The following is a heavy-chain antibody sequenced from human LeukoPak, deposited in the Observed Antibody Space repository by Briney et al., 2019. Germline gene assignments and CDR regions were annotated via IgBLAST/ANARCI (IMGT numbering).Heavy chain of an antibody. CDR3: ARAYSYGSYFDY. CDR1: GGTFSSYA. Sequence: GASVKVSCKASGGTFSSYAISWVRQAPGQELEWMGGIIPIFGTANYAQKFQGRVTITTDESTSTAYMELSSLRSEDTAVYYCARAYSYGSYFDYWGQGTLVTVSS. D-gene: IGHD5-18*01. CDR2: IIPIFGTA. J-gene: IGHJ4*02. V-gene: IGHV1-69*05.